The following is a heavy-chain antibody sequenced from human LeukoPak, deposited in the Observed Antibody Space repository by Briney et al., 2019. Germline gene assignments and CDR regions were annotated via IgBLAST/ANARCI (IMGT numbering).Heavy chain of an antibody. D-gene: IGHD3-10*01. CDR3: ARVWFGAFDI. CDR2: IYYSGST. Sequence: PSQTLSLNCTVSGGSISSGGYYCSWIRQHPGTGLEWIGYIYYSGSTYYNPSLKSRVSISVGTSKKQSSLKLSSVIAAGAAVYYCARVWFGAFDIWGQGTMVTVCS. CDR1: GGSISSGGYY. J-gene: IGHJ3*02. V-gene: IGHV4-31*03.